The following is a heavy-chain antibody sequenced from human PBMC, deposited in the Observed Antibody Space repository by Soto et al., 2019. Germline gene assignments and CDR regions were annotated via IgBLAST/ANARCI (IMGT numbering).Heavy chain of an antibody. J-gene: IGHJ4*02. CDR1: GGSVSSYY. V-gene: IGHV4-59*02. CDR3: ARATAMVSVSFDY. Sequence: SETLSLTCTVSGGSVSSYYWSWIRQPPGKGLEWIGYMYNTGSTVYNPSFKSRVTISVDTSKNQFSLKLSSVTAADTAVYYCARATAMVSVSFDYWGQGTLVTVSS. D-gene: IGHD5-18*01. CDR2: MYNTGST.